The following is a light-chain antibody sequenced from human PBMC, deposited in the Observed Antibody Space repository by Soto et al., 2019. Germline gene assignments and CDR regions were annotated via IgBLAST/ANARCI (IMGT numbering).Light chain of an antibody. V-gene: IGKV1-5*03. J-gene: IGKJ1*01. CDR1: HTISSW. CDR2: KAS. Sequence: DIQMTQSPSTLSGSVGDRVTITCRASHTISSWWAWYQHKPCKAPKLLIYKASTLKSGVPSRFSGSGSGTEFTLTISSLQPDDFATYYCQHYNSYSEAFGQGTKVDIK. CDR3: QHYNSYSEA.